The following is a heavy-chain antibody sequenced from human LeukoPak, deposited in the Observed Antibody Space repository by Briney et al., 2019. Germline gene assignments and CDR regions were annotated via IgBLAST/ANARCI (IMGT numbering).Heavy chain of an antibody. D-gene: IGHD3-22*01. Sequence: SETLSLTCTVSGGSISSYYWSWIRQPAGKGLEWIGRIYTSGGTNYNPSLKSRVTMSVDTSKNQFSLKLSSVTAADTAVYYCAREAGYYDSSGYYKPLGVDYWGQGTLVTVSS. CDR3: AREAGYYDSSGYYKPLGVDY. CDR2: IYTSGGT. J-gene: IGHJ4*02. CDR1: GGSISSYY. V-gene: IGHV4-4*07.